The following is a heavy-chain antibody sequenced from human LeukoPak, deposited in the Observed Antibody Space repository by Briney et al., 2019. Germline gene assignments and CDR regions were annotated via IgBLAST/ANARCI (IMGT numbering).Heavy chain of an antibody. J-gene: IGHJ3*02. CDR2: ISSSGSTI. V-gene: IGHV3-11*01. CDR3: ARAMGYSGYDSGAFDI. CDR1: GFTFSDYY. Sequence: GGSLRLSCAASGFTFSDYYMSWIRQAPGKGLEWVSYISSSGSTIYYADSVKGRFTISRDNAKNSLYLQMNSLRAEDTALYHCARAMGYSGYDSGAFDIWGQGTMVTVSS. D-gene: IGHD5-12*01.